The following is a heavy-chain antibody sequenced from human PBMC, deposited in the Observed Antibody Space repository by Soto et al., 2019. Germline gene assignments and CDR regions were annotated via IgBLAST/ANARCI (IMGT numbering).Heavy chain of an antibody. CDR3: AKDMKWGGMTTIHYFDS. Sequence: HPGGCMRLSCAAAGSAFSTYAMHRVRQAPGKGLEWVSGISANGDNVDYADSVKGRFTVSRDNAKNSLFLQMNSLRPEDTALYYCAKDMKWGGMTTIHYFDSWGQGTQVTVSS. CDR1: GSAFSTYA. J-gene: IGHJ4*02. V-gene: IGHV3-9*01. CDR2: ISANGDNV. D-gene: IGHD4-17*01.